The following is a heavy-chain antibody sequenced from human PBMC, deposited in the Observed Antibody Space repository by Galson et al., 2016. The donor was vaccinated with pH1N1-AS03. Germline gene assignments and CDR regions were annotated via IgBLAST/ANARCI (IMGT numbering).Heavy chain of an antibody. CDR1: GFTFRDYW. D-gene: IGHD6-19*01. CDR3: ARDRPVGWAFDC. CDR2: IKGDGSED. V-gene: IGHV3-7*03. J-gene: IGHJ4*02. Sequence: SLRLSCAASGFTFRDYWMHWVRQAPGKGLEFVAKIKGDGSEDYYVDSVRGRFTISRDNAKSSLFLQMNNLRDEDTALYYCARDRPVGWAFDCWGQGTLLTVSS.